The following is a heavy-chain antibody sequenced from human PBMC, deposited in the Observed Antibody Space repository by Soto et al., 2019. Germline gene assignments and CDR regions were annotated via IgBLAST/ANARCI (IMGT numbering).Heavy chain of an antibody. V-gene: IGHV4-31*03. CDR1: GHSLSSGGYY. Sequence: SETLSLTCTVSGHSLSSGGYYWSWIRQHPGKGLEWVGYIYFTGSTLYDPSLKSRLAMSLDTSKNQFSLRLTSVTAADTAVYFCARDWGSSGWPNWGQGTLVTVSS. J-gene: IGHJ4*02. D-gene: IGHD6-19*01. CDR3: ARDWGSSGWPN. CDR2: IYFTGST.